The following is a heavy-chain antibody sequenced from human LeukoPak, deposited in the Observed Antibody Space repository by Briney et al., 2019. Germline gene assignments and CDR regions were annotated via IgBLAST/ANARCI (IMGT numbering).Heavy chain of an antibody. J-gene: IGHJ4*02. CDR3: ASLAAAGTLHY. Sequence: PSETLSLTCAVSGGSISSSNWWSWVRQRPGKGLEWIGEIYQSGSTNYNPSLKSRVTISVDKSNNQFSLKLSSVPAADTAVYYCASLAAAGTLHYWAQGPLVPVSS. CDR2: IYQSGST. D-gene: IGHD6-13*01. CDR1: GGSISSSNW. V-gene: IGHV4-4*02.